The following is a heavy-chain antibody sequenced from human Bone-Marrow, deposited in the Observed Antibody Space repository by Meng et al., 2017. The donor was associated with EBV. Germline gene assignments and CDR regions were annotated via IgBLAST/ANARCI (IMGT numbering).Heavy chain of an antibody. J-gene: IGHJ5*02. D-gene: IGHD6-19*01. Sequence: QVQLVQSGAEVKKTRSSVKVSCKASGDIFTNLAFTWVRQVPGNGLEWMGGFLPILGAANYAQKFQSRLTITADKSTTTAFMELRSLRVDDTAVYFCARDGIAVPGGSNWFDPWGQGTLVTVSS. V-gene: IGHV1-69*06. CDR1: GDIFTNLA. CDR3: ARDGIAVPGGSNWFDP. CDR2: FLPILGAA.